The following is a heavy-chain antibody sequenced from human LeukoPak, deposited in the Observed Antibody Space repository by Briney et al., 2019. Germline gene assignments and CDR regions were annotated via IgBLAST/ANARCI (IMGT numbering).Heavy chain of an antibody. V-gene: IGHV1-46*01. CDR1: GYTFTSYY. J-gene: IGHJ6*02. Sequence: ASVKVSCKTSGYTFTSYYIHWVRQAPGQGLEWMGIIDPSSGATNYAQKFQGRVTMTRDTSTSTVYMELSSQRSEDTAVYYCARATNFYYYYGMDVWGQGTTVTVSS. D-gene: IGHD1-26*01. CDR3: ARATNFYYYYGMDV. CDR2: IDPSSGAT.